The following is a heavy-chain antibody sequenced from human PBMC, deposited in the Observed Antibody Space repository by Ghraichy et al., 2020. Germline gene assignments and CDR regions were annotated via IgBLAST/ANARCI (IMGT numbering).Heavy chain of an antibody. CDR2: ISSSSSYI. CDR1: GFTFSSYS. V-gene: IGHV3-21*01. J-gene: IGHJ4*02. D-gene: IGHD2-2*01. Sequence: GGSLRLSCAASGFTFSSYSMNWVRQAPGKGLEWVSSISSSSSYIYYADSVKGRFTISRDNAKNSLYLQMNSLRAEDTAVYYCARAGSIVVVPAANDYWGQGTLVTVSS. CDR3: ARAGSIVVVPAANDY.